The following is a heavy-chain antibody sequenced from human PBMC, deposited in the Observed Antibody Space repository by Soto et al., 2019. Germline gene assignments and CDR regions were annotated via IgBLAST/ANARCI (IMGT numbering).Heavy chain of an antibody. CDR2: IIPIYGTA. CDR1: GGTFCSYA. V-gene: IGHV1-69*12. D-gene: IGHD5-18*01. CDR3: ARLLHGYSPVFDY. Sequence: QVQLMQSGAEVKKPGSSVKVSCKASGGTFCSYAISWVRQAPGQGLEWMGGIIPIYGTANYAQKVQGRVTITADDTTSRAYMELSSLRSEDTAVYYCARLLHGYSPVFDYWGQRTLVTVSS. J-gene: IGHJ4*02.